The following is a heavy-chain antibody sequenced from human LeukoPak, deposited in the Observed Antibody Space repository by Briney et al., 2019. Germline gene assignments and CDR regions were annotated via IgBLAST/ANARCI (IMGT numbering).Heavy chain of an antibody. Sequence: PSETLSLTCAVYDGSFSGYYWSWIRQPPGKGLEWIGEINHSGSTNYNPSLKSRVTISVDTSKNQFSLKLSSVTAADTAVYYCARGRDYDFWSGYYHYFDYWGQGTLVTVSS. CDR3: ARGRDYDFWSGYYHYFDY. J-gene: IGHJ4*02. CDR2: INHSGST. CDR1: DGSFSGYY. D-gene: IGHD3-3*01. V-gene: IGHV4-34*01.